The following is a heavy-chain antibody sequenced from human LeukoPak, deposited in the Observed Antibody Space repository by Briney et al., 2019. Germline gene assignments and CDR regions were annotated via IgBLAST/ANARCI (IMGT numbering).Heavy chain of an antibody. V-gene: IGHV3-74*01. J-gene: IGHJ5*02. D-gene: IGHD5-12*01. Sequence: GGSLRLSCAASGFTFSSYWMHWVRQTPGKGLVWVSRINSDGSSTSYADSVKGRFTISRDNAKNTLYLQMNSLRAEDTAVYYCARGVYSGYDYGWFDPWGQGTLVTVSS. CDR2: INSDGSST. CDR3: ARGVYSGYDYGWFDP. CDR1: GFTFSSYW.